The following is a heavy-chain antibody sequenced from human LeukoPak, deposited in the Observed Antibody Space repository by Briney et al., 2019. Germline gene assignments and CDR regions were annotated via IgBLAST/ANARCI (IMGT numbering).Heavy chain of an antibody. Sequence: GASVKVSCKPSGYTFTSYGMHWVRQAPGQSLEWMGWINGGNGNTKYSEKFQGRVTIIRDTSASTAYMELSSLRSEDTAVYYCARVPLHDDSGHYYPHWGQGTLVTVSS. CDR2: INGGNGNT. J-gene: IGHJ1*01. CDR3: ARVPLHDDSGHYYPH. CDR1: GYTFTSYG. D-gene: IGHD3-22*01. V-gene: IGHV1-3*01.